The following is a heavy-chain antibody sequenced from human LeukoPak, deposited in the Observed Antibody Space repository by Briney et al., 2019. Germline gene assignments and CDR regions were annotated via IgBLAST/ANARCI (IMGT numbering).Heavy chain of an antibody. CDR2: ISASNGDT. V-gene: IGHV1-18*01. Sequence: GASVKVSCKASGYTFTSYGISWVRQAPGQGLEWMGWISASNGDTNYARKFQGRVTMTTDTSTSTAYMELRSLRSDDTAVYYCARDDEGATTLDYWGQGTLVTVSS. CDR3: ARDDEGATTLDY. CDR1: GYTFTSYG. J-gene: IGHJ4*02. D-gene: IGHD1-26*01.